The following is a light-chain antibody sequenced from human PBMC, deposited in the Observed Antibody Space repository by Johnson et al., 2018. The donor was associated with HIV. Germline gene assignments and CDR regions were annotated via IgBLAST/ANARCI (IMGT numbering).Light chain of an antibody. CDR1: SSNIGNNY. J-gene: IGLJ1*01. CDR3: ATWDRSLTIGGV. V-gene: IGLV1-51*01. Sequence: QSVLSQPPSVSAAPGQKVTISCSGSSSNIGNNYVSWYQQLPGTSPKLLIYENKARPSGIPDRFSGSKSGTSATLGITGLQTGDEADYYCATWDRSLTIGGVFGTWTKVTVL. CDR2: ENK.